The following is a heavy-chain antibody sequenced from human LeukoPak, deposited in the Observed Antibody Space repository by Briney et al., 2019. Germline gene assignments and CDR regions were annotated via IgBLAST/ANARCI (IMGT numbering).Heavy chain of an antibody. D-gene: IGHD3-22*01. V-gene: IGHV3-48*03. Sequence: GGSLRLSCAASGFTFSSYEMNWVRQAPGKGLEWVSYISTSGSTKYYADSVKGRFTISRDNAGNSLYLQMNSLRAEDTAVYYCARDRDPGYNDSSGYRRVNAFDIWGQGTMVTVSS. CDR3: ARDRDPGYNDSSGYRRVNAFDI. CDR1: GFTFSSYE. J-gene: IGHJ3*02. CDR2: ISTSGSTK.